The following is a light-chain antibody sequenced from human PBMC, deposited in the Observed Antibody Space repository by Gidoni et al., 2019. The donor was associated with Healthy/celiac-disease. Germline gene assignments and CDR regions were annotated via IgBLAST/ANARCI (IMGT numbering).Light chain of an antibody. CDR1: QGISNS. CDR3: QKYNSAPYT. J-gene: IGKJ2*01. CDR2: AAS. Sequence: DIQMTPSPSSLSASVGDRVTITCRASQGISNSLAWYQQKPGKVPKLLIYAASTLQSGVPSRVSGSGSGRDFTLSIRSLQPEEVATYYCQKYNSAPYTFGQGTRLEIK. V-gene: IGKV1-27*01.